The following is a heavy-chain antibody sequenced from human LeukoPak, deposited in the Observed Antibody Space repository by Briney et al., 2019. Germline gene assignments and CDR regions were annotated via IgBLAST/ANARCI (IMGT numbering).Heavy chain of an antibody. V-gene: IGHV4-38-2*01. Sequence: SETLSITCAVSGYSISSAYYWGWIRQPPGKGLEWIGSIYPSGNTYYNPSLKSRVTISVDTSKKQFSLKLTSVTAADTAVYYCARHEAPVYCGSTDCYALGWFDPWGQGTLVSVSS. CDR2: IYPSGNT. D-gene: IGHD2-2*01. CDR3: ARHEAPVYCGSTDCYALGWFDP. J-gene: IGHJ5*02. CDR1: GYSISSAYY.